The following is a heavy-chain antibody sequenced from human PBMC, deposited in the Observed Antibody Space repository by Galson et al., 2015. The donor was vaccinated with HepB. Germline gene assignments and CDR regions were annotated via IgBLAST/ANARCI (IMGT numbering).Heavy chain of an antibody. CDR3: ARVWRDQYHPKHDY. CDR1: GYTFTSYG. D-gene: IGHD1-14*01. J-gene: IGHJ4*02. Sequence: QSGAAVKKPGASVKVSCKASGYTFTSYGISWVRQAPGQGLEWMGWISAYNGNTNYAQKLQGRVTMTTDTSTSTAYMELRSLRSDHTAVYYCARVWRDQYHPKHDYWGQGTLVTVSS. CDR2: ISAYNGNT. V-gene: IGHV1-18*04.